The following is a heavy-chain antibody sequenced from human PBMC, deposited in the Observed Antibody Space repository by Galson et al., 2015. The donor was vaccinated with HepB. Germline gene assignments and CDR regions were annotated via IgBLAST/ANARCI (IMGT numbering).Heavy chain of an antibody. V-gene: IGHV1-24*01. CDR3: ATDGGGGWDDAFDI. CDR2: FDPEDGET. CDR1: GYTLTELS. Sequence: SVKVSCKVSGYTLTELSMHWVRQAPGKGLEWMGGFDPEDGETIYAQKFQGRVTMTEDTSTDTAYMELSSLRSEDTAVYYCATDGGGGWDDAFDIWGQGTMVTVSS. J-gene: IGHJ3*02. D-gene: IGHD6-19*01.